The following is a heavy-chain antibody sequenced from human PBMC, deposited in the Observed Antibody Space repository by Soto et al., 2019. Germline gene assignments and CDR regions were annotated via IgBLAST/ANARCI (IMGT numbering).Heavy chain of an antibody. D-gene: IGHD6-19*01. CDR2: ISGSGGHS. Sequence: VGSLRLSCAASGFTFNDYAMAWVRQAPGKGLEWVSSISGSGGHSSYADSVRGRFTISRDNVNSILSLDMSDLSAEDTAVYYCAKDCRRLAVAGSAFDSWGQGTLVTVSS. V-gene: IGHV3-23*01. CDR3: AKDCRRLAVAGSAFDS. J-gene: IGHJ4*02. CDR1: GFTFNDYA.